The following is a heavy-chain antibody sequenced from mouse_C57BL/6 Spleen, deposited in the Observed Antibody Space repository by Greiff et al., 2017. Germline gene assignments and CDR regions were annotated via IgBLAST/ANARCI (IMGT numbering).Heavy chain of an antibody. CDR3: ARVRTGSYWYFDV. D-gene: IGHD4-1*01. CDR2: ISYSGST. J-gene: IGHJ1*03. CDR1: GYSITSGYD. V-gene: IGHV3-1*01. Sequence: VQLKESGPGMVKPSQSLSLTCTVTGYSITSGYDWHWIRHFPGNKPEWMGYISYSGSTNYNPSLKSRISITHDTSKNHFFLKLNSVTTEDTATYYCARVRTGSYWYFDVWGTGTTVTVSS.